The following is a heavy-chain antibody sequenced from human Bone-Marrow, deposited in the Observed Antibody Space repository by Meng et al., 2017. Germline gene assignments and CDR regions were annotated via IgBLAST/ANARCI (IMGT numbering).Heavy chain of an antibody. CDR3: ASWIYSCGWQ. CDR2: IYHGGDT. D-gene: IGHD6-19*01. CDR1: GGSISSIDW. Sequence: QVQRQESGPGLVKPSGTLYLTCVVSGGSISSIDWWSWVRQPPGKGLEWIGEIYHGGDTNYNPSLKSRVTIAIDKSKNQFSLKLSSVTAADTAVYYCASWIYSCGWQWGQGALVTVSS. V-gene: IGHV4/OR15-8*02. J-gene: IGHJ4*02.